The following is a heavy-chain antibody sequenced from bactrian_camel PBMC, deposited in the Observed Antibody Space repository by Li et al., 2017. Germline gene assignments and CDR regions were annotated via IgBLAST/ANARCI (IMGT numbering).Heavy chain of an antibody. D-gene: IGHD2*01. Sequence: HVQLVESGGGSVQAGGSLRVSCAYAVDDSSDFSCLGWFRQVQGKEREGVAAIGSDGSTSFADSVKGRFTISKDNAKNTLTLQMNSLKPEDTAMYYCAADETCVRWYLPGSADFGAWGQGTQVTVS. CDR1: DDSSDFSC. CDR3: AADETCVRWYLPGSADFGA. J-gene: IGHJ6*01. V-gene: IGHV3S53*01. CDR2: IGSDGST.